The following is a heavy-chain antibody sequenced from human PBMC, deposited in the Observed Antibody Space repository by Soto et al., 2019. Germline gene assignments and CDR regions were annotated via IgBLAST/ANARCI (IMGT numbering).Heavy chain of an antibody. V-gene: IGHV4-39*01. CDR1: GGSISSSSYY. CDR2: IYYSGST. D-gene: IGHD3-16*01. CDR3: ARIRGLGEVSPYFDH. J-gene: IGHJ4*02. Sequence: ETLSLTCTVSGGSISSSSYYWGWIRQPPGKGLEWIGSIYYSGSTYYNPSLKSRVTISVDTSTNQFSLKLSSVTAADTAVYYCARIRGLGEVSPYFDHWGQGALVTVSS.